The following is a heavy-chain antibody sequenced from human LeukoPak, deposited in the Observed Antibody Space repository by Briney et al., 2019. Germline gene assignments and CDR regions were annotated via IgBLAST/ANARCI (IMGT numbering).Heavy chain of an antibody. CDR1: GGSFSGYY. CDR3: ARGSHYVWGSYRFRTDXNFDY. J-gene: IGHJ4*01. CDR2: INHSGST. D-gene: IGHD3-16*02. Sequence: PSETLSLTCAVYGGSFSGYYWSWIRQPPGKGLEWIGEINHSGSTNYNPSLKSRVTISVDTSKNQFSLKLSSVTAADTAVYYCARGSHYVWGSYRFRTDXNFDYXXXGTLVTVSS. V-gene: IGHV4-34*01.